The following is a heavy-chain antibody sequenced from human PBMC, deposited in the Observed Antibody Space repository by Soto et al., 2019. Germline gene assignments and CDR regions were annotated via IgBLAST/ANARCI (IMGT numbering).Heavy chain of an antibody. CDR3: ARAHNPHTAMVPTDY. J-gene: IGHJ4*02. CDR2: IWYDGSNK. D-gene: IGHD5-18*01. Sequence: PGGSLRLSCAASRFPFSTYGMHWVRQAPGKGLEWVAVIWYDGSNKYYADSVKGRFTISRDNSKNTLYLQMNSLRAEDTAVYYCARAHNPHTAMVPTDYWGQGTLVTVSS. V-gene: IGHV3-33*08. CDR1: RFPFSTYG.